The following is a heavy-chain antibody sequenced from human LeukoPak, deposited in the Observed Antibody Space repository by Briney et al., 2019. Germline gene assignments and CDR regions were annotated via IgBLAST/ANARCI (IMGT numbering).Heavy chain of an antibody. V-gene: IGHV1-3*01. D-gene: IGHD1-26*01. CDR2: INAGNGNT. CDR1: GYTFTSYA. J-gene: IGHJ6*02. Sequence: GSVKVSCKASGYTFTSYAMHWVRQAPGQRLEWMGWINAGNGNTKYSQKFQGRVTITRDTSASTAYMELSGLRSEDTAVYYCARAGGSYYYYYGMDVWGQGTTVTVSS. CDR3: ARAGGSYYYYYGMDV.